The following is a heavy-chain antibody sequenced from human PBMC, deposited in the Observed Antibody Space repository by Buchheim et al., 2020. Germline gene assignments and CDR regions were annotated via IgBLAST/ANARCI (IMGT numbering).Heavy chain of an antibody. D-gene: IGHD3-16*01. Sequence: QVQLQESGPGLVKPSGTLSLSCAVSGDSIGSSHWWTWVRQPPGKGLEWIGEIYRSGTTNYSPSLKSRVPMSADESKNPFALKLTSVTAADTAVYYCARGQYASGWGEIDYWGQGTL. J-gene: IGHJ4*02. V-gene: IGHV4-4*02. CDR3: ARGQYASGWGEIDY. CDR2: IYRSGTT. CDR1: GDSIGSSHW.